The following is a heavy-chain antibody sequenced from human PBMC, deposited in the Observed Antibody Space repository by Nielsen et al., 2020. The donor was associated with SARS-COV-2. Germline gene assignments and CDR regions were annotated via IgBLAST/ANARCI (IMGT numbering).Heavy chain of an antibody. CDR3: ASGPYCGSTSCYGEDAFDI. CDR1: GYTFTSYA. J-gene: IGHJ3*02. Sequence: ASVKVSCKASGYTFTSYAMNWVRQAPGQGLEWMGWINTNTGNPTYAQGFTGRFVFSLDTSVSTAYLQISSLKAEDTAVYYCASGPYCGSTSCYGEDAFDIWGQGTMVTVSS. CDR2: INTNTGNP. D-gene: IGHD2-2*01. V-gene: IGHV7-4-1*02.